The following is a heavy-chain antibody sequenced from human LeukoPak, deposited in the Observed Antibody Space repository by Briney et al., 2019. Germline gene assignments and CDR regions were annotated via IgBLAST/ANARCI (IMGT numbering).Heavy chain of an antibody. V-gene: IGHV3-23*01. CDR3: AKGPNWFDP. CDR2: INGSGGTT. J-gene: IGHJ5*02. Sequence: GGSLRLSCAASGFIFSTYAMSWVRQAPGRGLEWVSLINGSGGTTYYADSVEGRFTISRDNSKNMLYLQMNGLRVEDTAVYYCAKGPNWFDPWGQGILVTVSS. CDR1: GFIFSTYA.